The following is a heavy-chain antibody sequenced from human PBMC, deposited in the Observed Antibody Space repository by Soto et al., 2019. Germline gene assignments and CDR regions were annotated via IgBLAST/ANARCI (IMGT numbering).Heavy chain of an antibody. Sequence: LRLSCAASGFTFSGYAMSWVRQAPGKGLEWVSAISGSGGSTYYADSVKGRFTISRDNSKNTLYLQMNSLRAEDTAVYYCAKDAAVSGYVRYHYYGMDVWGQGTTVTVSS. CDR3: AKDAAVSGYVRYHYYGMDV. D-gene: IGHD5-12*01. J-gene: IGHJ6*02. CDR2: ISGSGGST. V-gene: IGHV3-23*01. CDR1: GFTFSGYA.